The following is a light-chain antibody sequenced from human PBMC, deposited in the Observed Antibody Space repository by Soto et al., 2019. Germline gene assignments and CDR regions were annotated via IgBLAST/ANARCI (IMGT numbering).Light chain of an antibody. Sequence: AIRMTQSPSSLSASTGDRVTITCRASQGISSYLAWYQQKQGKAPKLLIYAASTLQSGVPSRFNGSGAGTDFTLTISCLQSEDFATYYCQQYYSYPRTFGQGTKVEIK. J-gene: IGKJ1*01. V-gene: IGKV1-8*01. CDR1: QGISSY. CDR2: AAS. CDR3: QQYYSYPRT.